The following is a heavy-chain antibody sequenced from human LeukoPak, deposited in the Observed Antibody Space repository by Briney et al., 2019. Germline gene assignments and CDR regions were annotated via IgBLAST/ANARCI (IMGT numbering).Heavy chain of an antibody. V-gene: IGHV3-30*03. CDR1: GFTVRSYG. D-gene: IGHD6-19*01. CDR3: ARDVTEGWFLGVHS. Sequence: GGSLTLSCAASGFTVRSYGMHWVRLAPARGLEGVAVISYNGSNKYYADSVNLRFTISRDNWKNTLDLQMNRLTAEDTAVYYCARDVTEGWFLGVHSWGLGTLVTVSS. CDR2: ISYNGSNK. J-gene: IGHJ4*02.